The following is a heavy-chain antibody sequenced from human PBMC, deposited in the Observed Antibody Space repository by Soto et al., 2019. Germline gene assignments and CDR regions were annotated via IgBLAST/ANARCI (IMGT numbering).Heavy chain of an antibody. J-gene: IGHJ5*02. CDR1: GYTFTSYG. D-gene: IGHD3-10*01. CDR2: ISAYNGNT. V-gene: IGHV1-18*01. Sequence: ASVKVSCKASGYTFTSYGISWVRQAPGQGLEWMGWISAYNGNTNYAQKLQGRVTMTTDTSTSTAYMELRSLRSDDTAVYYCARMTTMVRGVATINWFDPWGQGTLVTVSS. CDR3: ARMTTMVRGVATINWFDP.